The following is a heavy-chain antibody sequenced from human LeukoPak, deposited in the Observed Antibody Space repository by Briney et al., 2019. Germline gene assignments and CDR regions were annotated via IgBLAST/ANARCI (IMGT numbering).Heavy chain of an antibody. Sequence: ASVKVSSKASGYTFTSYGISWVRQAPGQGLEWMGWISGYNGNTNYAQKLQGRVTMTTDTSTSTAYMELRSLRSDDTAVYYCARGRYCSSTSCYKVYYYYMDVWGKGTTVTVSS. CDR3: ARGRYCSSTSCYKVYYYYMDV. V-gene: IGHV1-18*01. D-gene: IGHD2-2*02. CDR2: ISGYNGNT. CDR1: GYTFTSYG. J-gene: IGHJ6*03.